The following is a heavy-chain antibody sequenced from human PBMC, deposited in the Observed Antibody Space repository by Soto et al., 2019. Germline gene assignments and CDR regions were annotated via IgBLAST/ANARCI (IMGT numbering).Heavy chain of an antibody. CDR3: ASMGYHYGSGSYPLDY. CDR1: GGSISSYN. V-gene: IGHV4-59*01. D-gene: IGHD3-10*01. Sequence: QVQLQESGPGLVKPSETLSLTSTVSGGSISSYNWTWIRQPPGKGLEWIGFMYNSGSTHYNPSLKSRVTISLDTSKNQFSLNLRSVTAADTAVYYCASMGYHYGSGSYPLDYWGQGTLVTVSS. CDR2: MYNSGST. J-gene: IGHJ4*02.